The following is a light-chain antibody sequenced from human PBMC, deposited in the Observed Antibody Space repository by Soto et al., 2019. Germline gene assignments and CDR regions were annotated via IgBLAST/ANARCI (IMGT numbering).Light chain of an antibody. J-gene: IGLJ2*01. CDR2: DVN. CDR3: SSFAGSSTLI. V-gene: IGLV2-8*01. CDR1: SSDVGGYNS. Sequence: QSALTQPPSASGSPGQSVTLSCTGTSSDVGGYNSVSWYQHHPGKAPKLMISDVNKRPSGVPDRFSGSKSGNTASLTVSGRQADDEADYYCSSFAGSSTLIFGGGTKLTVL.